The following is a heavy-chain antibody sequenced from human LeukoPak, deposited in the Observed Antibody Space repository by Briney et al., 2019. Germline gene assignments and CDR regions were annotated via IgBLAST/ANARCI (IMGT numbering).Heavy chain of an antibody. Sequence: SETLSLTCTVSGGSISSYYWSWIRQPPGKGLEWIGYIYYSGSTNYNPSLKSRVTISVDTSKSQFSLKLSSVTAADTAVYYCARLTMVRGVTPYYFDYWGQGTLVTVSS. D-gene: IGHD3-10*01. CDR3: ARLTMVRGVTPYYFDY. V-gene: IGHV4-59*01. CDR1: GGSISSYY. CDR2: IYYSGST. J-gene: IGHJ4*02.